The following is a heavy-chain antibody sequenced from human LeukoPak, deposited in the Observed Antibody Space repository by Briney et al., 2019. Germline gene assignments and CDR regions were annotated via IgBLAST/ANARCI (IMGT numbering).Heavy chain of an antibody. D-gene: IGHD6-13*01. J-gene: IGHJ6*03. CDR3: AGEGQQLGKDYYYYYMDV. CDR2: IYYSGST. V-gene: IGHV4-59*01. Sequence: SETLSLTCTVSGRSISGYYWSWIRQAPGKGLEWIGYIYYSGSTNYNPSLKSRVTISVDTSKNQFSLKLSSVTAADTAVYYCAGEGQQLGKDYYYYYMDVWGKGTTVTISS. CDR1: GRSISGYY.